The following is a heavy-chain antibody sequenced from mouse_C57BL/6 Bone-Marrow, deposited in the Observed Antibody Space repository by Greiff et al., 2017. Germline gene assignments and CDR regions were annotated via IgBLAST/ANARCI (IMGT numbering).Heavy chain of an antibody. CDR2: ILPGSGRT. Sequence: VQLQQSGAELMKPGASVKLSCKATGYTFTGYWIEWVKQRPGHGLEWIGEILPGSGRTNYNEKFKGKATFTADTSSNTAYMQLSSLTTEDSAIYYCARYGTTVVATDYLDYWGQGTTLTVSS. J-gene: IGHJ2*01. D-gene: IGHD1-1*01. V-gene: IGHV1-9*01. CDR1: GYTFTGYW. CDR3: ARYGTTVVATDYLDY.